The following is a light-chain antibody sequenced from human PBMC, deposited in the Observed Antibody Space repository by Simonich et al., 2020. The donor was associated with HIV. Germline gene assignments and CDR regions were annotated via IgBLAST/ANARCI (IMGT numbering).Light chain of an antibody. CDR3: QQYGSSLHT. J-gene: IGKJ2*01. V-gene: IGKV3-15*01. CDR2: GAS. Sequence: EIVMTQSPATLSVSPGERATLSCRASQSVASNLAWYQQKPGQAPRLLIYGASTRATGIPVRFSGSGWGSQFTLTISSMQSEDFAVYYCQQYGSSLHTFGQGTKLEIK. CDR1: QSVASN.